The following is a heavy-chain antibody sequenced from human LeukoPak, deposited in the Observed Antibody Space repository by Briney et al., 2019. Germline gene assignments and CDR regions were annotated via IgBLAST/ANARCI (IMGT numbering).Heavy chain of an antibody. CDR3: ARVHGSGYKIYNWFDP. CDR1: GGSISSTTYY. D-gene: IGHD5-12*01. CDR2: LYYSGST. V-gene: IGHV4-39*07. Sequence: TSETLSLTCTVSGGSISSTTYYWGWIRQPPGKGLEWIGNLYYSGSTYYNPSLKSRVTMSVDTSKNQFSLKLTSVTAADTAVYYCARVHGSGYKIYNWFDPWGQGTLVTVSS. J-gene: IGHJ5*02.